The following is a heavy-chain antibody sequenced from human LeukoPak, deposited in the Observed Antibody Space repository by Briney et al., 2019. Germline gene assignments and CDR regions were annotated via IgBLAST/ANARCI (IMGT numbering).Heavy chain of an antibody. CDR3: ARDKLSRVVVPEAFDI. V-gene: IGHV4-59*12. J-gene: IGHJ3*02. CDR2: IYYSGST. D-gene: IGHD3-22*01. Sequence: SETLSLTCTVSGGSISSYYWSWIRQPPGKGLEWIGYIYYSGSTNYNPSLKSRVTISVDTSKNQFSLKLSSVTAADTAVYYCARDKLSRVVVPEAFDIWGQGTMVTVSS. CDR1: GGSISSYY.